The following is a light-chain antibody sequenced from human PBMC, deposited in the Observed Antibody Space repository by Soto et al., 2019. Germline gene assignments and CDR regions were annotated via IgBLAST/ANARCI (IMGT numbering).Light chain of an antibody. J-gene: IGKJ1*01. Sequence: DIQLTQSPSFLSASVGDRVTITCRAGQGISSYLAWYQQKPGKAPKLLIYAASTLQSGVPSRFSGSGSGTEFTLTISSLQPEDFATYYCQQLNSYPPWTFGQGTKVDIK. V-gene: IGKV1-9*01. CDR1: QGISSY. CDR2: AAS. CDR3: QQLNSYPPWT.